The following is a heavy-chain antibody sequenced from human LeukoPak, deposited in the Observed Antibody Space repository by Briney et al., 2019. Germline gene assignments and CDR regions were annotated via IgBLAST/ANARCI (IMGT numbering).Heavy chain of an antibody. CDR2: IYYSGST. D-gene: IGHD2-15*01. V-gene: IGHV4-30-4*08. Sequence: PSQTLSLTCTVSGGSISSGAYYWSWIRQHPGKGLEWIGYIYYSGSTYYHPSLKSRLTISIDTYKNQFSLKLSSVTAADTAGDYCARLNCSGGSCYSVDYWGQGTLVTVSS. J-gene: IGHJ4*02. CDR1: GGSISSGAYY. CDR3: ARLNCSGGSCYSVDY.